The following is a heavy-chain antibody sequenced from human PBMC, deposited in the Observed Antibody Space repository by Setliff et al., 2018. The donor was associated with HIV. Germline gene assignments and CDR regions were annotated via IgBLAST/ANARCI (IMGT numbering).Heavy chain of an antibody. J-gene: IGHJ6*02. Sequence: ASVKVSCKASGYTFTNYFVHWVRQAPGQGLEWMGITHPSGGSPNYAQKFQGRVTMTRDMSTSTVYMELSSLRSEDTAVYYCARDRRDGLYYHGMDVWGQGTTVTVSS. CDR2: THPSGGSP. CDR3: ARDRRDGLYYHGMDV. V-gene: IGHV1-46*01. D-gene: IGHD5-12*01. CDR1: GYTFTNYF.